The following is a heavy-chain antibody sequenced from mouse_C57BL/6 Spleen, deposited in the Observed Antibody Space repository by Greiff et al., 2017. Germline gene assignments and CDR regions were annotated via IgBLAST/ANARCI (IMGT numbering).Heavy chain of an antibody. Sequence: VQLQQPGAELVKPGASVKLSCKASGYTFTSYWMHWVKQRPGQGLEWIGMIHPNSGSTNYNEKFKSKATLTVDKSSSTAYMQLSSLTSEDSAVYYCARNAERNYGSSVWYFDVWGTGTTVTVSS. CDR1: GYTFTSYW. V-gene: IGHV1-64*01. CDR3: ARNAERNYGSSVWYFDV. CDR2: IHPNSGST. D-gene: IGHD1-1*01. J-gene: IGHJ1*03.